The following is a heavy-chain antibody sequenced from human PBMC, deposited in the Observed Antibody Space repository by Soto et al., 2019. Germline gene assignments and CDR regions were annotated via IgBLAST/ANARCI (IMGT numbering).Heavy chain of an antibody. CDR1: GGSIIRSNHY. D-gene: IGHD3-10*01. V-gene: IGHV4-39*01. Sequence: SETLSLTCTVSGGSIIRSNHYWVWIRQPPGKGLEWIGSGYNSGSTYYNPSFKRRVTISVDTSKNQFSLKLSSVAAADTAVYYCANIFGSGSYYPNWFDPWGQGTLVTVSS. J-gene: IGHJ5*02. CDR2: GYNSGST. CDR3: ANIFGSGSYYPNWFDP.